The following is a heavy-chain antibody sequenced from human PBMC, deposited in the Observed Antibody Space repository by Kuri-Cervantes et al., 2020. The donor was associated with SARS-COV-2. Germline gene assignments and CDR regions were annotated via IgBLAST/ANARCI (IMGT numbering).Heavy chain of an antibody. J-gene: IGHJ4*02. D-gene: IGHD6-6*01. CDR2: IRYDGSNK. CDR3: AKDQRYSSSSXLGYLDS. V-gene: IGHV3-30*02. Sequence: GESLKISCAASGFTFSSYGMHWVRQAPGKGLEWVAFIRYDGSNKYYADSVKGRFTISRDNSKNXLYLQMNSLRTEDTAVYYCAKDQRYSSSSXLGYLDSWGQGTLVVVSS. CDR1: GFTFSSYG.